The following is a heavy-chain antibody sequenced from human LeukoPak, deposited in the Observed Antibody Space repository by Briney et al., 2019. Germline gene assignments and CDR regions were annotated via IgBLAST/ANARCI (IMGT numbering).Heavy chain of an antibody. D-gene: IGHD3-3*01. Sequence: SETLSLTCAVYGGSFSGYYWSWIRQPPGKGLEWIGEINHSGSTNYNPSLKSRVTISVDTSKNQFSLKLSSVTAADTAVYYCARGLDYDFWSGYSLDYWGQGTLVTVSS. CDR2: INHSGST. V-gene: IGHV4-34*01. J-gene: IGHJ4*02. CDR1: GGSFSGYY. CDR3: ARGLDYDFWSGYSLDY.